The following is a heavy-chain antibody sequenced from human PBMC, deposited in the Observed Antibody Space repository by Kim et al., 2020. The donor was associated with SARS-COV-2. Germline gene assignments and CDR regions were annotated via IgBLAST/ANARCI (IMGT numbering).Heavy chain of an antibody. D-gene: IGHD3-10*01. CDR3: ARLDVGSGSFDY. CDR2: IYYSGST. V-gene: IGHV4-39*01. J-gene: IGHJ4*02. Sequence: SETLSLTCTVSGGSISSSSYYWGWIRQPPGKGLEWIGSIYYSGSTYYNPSLKSRVTISVDTSKNQFSLKLSSVTAADTAVYYCARLDVGSGSFDYWGPGT. CDR1: GGSISSSSYY.